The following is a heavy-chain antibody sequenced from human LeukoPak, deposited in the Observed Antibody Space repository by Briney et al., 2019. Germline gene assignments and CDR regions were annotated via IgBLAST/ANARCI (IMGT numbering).Heavy chain of an antibody. Sequence: ASVKVSCKASGYTFTDYYIHWVRQAPGQGLEWMGWINPAGGGTNYAQNFQGRVTMTSDTSISTAYMELSSLRSDDTAVYYCARGLGWNDVLDGYYYYMDVWGKGTTVTVSS. V-gene: IGHV1-2*02. CDR3: ARGLGWNDVLDGYYYYMDV. D-gene: IGHD1-1*01. CDR1: GYTFTDYY. J-gene: IGHJ6*03. CDR2: INPAGGGT.